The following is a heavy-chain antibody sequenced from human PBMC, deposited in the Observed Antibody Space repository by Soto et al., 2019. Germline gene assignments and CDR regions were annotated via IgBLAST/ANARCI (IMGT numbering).Heavy chain of an antibody. Sequence: SVKVSCKASGGTFSSYAISWVRQAPGQGLEWMGGIIPIFGTANYAQKFQGRVTITADESTSTAYMELSSLRSEDTAVYYCASKGCSSTSCYRDYYYYYGMDVWVQGTTVTVSS. CDR3: ASKGCSSTSCYRDYYYYYGMDV. V-gene: IGHV1-69*13. CDR1: GGTFSSYA. CDR2: IIPIFGTA. D-gene: IGHD2-2*02. J-gene: IGHJ6*02.